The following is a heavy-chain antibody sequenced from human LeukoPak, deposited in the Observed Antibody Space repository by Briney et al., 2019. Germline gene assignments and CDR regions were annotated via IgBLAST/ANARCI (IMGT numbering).Heavy chain of an antibody. V-gene: IGHV1-18*01. CDR2: ISAYNGNT. D-gene: IGHD1-26*01. CDR3: ARVGSGSYSYYYYMDV. CDR1: GYTFTSYG. J-gene: IGHJ6*03. Sequence: ASVKVSCKASGYTFTSYGISWVRQAPGQGLEWMGWISAYNGNTNYAQKLQGRVTMTTDTSTSTAFMELRSLRSDDTAVYYCARVGSGSYSYYYYMDVWGKGTTVTVSS.